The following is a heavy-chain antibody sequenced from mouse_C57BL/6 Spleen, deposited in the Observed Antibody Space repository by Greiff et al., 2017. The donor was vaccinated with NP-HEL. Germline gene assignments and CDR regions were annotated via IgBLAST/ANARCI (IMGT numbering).Heavy chain of an antibody. D-gene: IGHD4-1*01. V-gene: IGHV5-4*01. CDR2: ISDGGSYT. J-gene: IGHJ2*01. CDR3: EREVTGTSYFDY. CDR1: GFTFSSYA. Sequence: EVKVVESGGGLVKPGGSLKLSCAASGFTFSSYAMSWVRQTPEKRLEWVATISDGGSYTYYPDNVKGRFTISRDNAKNNLYLQMSHLKSEDTAMYYCEREVTGTSYFDYWGQGTTLTVSS.